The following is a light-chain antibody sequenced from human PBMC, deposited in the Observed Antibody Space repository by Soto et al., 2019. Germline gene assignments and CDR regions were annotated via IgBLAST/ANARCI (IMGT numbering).Light chain of an antibody. V-gene: IGKV3D-11*01. CDR3: QQRSNLLA. J-gene: IGKJ4*01. CDR2: DKY. CDR1: QGIGDT. Sequence: EVVRRHSPATLSVSPGEGATLSCRASQGIGDTLALSQHKPGQTPRLLMYDKYNRATGIPARFSGSGSGTGFSLTISSLEPEDFAVYYCQQRSNLLAFGGGTKVDI.